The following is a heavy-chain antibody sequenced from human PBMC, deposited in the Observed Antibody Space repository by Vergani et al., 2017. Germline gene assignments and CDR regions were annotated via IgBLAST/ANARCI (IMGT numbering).Heavy chain of an antibody. Sequence: EVQLLESGGGLVQPGGSLRLSCAASGFTSSSYAMSWVRQAPGKGLEWVSAISGSGGSTYYADTVKGRFTISRDNSKNTLYLQMNSLRGEDTAVYYCAKEGYCSGGSCYRTRDYWGQGTLVTVSS. CDR1: GFTSSSYA. D-gene: IGHD2-15*01. J-gene: IGHJ4*02. CDR3: AKEGYCSGGSCYRTRDY. V-gene: IGHV3-23*01. CDR2: ISGSGGST.